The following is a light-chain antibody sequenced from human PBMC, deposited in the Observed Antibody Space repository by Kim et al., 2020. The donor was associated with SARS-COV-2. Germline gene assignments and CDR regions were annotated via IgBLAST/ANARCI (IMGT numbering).Light chain of an antibody. CDR2: GAS. V-gene: IGKV3-20*01. J-gene: IGKJ2*01. CDR1: QSVSRNY. Sequence: EIVLTQSPGTLSLSPGERATLSCRASQSVSRNYIAWYQQKLGQTPRLLIYGASTRAPGIPDRFSGSGSGADFTLTISSLEPEDFAVYYCQHYGGSRYTFGQGTKLEI. CDR3: QHYGGSRYT.